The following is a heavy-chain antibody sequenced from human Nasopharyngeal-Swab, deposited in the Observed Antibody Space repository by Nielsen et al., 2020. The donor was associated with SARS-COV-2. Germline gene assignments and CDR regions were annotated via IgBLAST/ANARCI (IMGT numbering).Heavy chain of an antibody. CDR3: ARGRAYCGGDCYSRLDY. J-gene: IGHJ4*02. D-gene: IGHD2-21*02. V-gene: IGHV4-61*01. Sequence: SETLSLTCTVPGGSVSSGSYYWSWIRQPPGKGLEWIGYIYYSGSTNYNPSLKSRVTISVDTSKNQFSLKLSSVTAADTAVYYCARGRAYCGGDCYSRLDYWGQGTLVTVSS. CDR2: IYYSGST. CDR1: GGSVSSGSYY.